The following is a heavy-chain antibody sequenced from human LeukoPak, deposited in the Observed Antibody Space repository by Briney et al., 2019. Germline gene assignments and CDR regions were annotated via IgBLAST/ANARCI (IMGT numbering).Heavy chain of an antibody. Sequence: PSETLSLTCAVYGGSFSGYHWTWIRQPPGKGLEWIGEIDHSGSTNYNPSLKSRVTISVDTSKNQFSLKLSSVTAADTTVYYCARGRGYSNYVRPSDYWGQGTLVTVSS. CDR3: ARGRGYSNYVRPSDY. D-gene: IGHD4-11*01. V-gene: IGHV4-34*01. J-gene: IGHJ4*02. CDR2: IDHSGST. CDR1: GGSFSGYH.